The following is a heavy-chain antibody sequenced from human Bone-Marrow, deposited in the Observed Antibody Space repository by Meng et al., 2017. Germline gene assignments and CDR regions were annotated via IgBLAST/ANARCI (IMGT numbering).Heavy chain of an antibody. V-gene: IGHV1-2*02. CDR2: INPNSGGT. D-gene: IGHD3-9*01. Sequence: ASVKVSCKASGYTFTSYGISWVRQAPGQGLEWMGWINPNSGGTNYAQKFQGRVTMTRDTSISTAYMELSRLRSDDTAVYYCARDTYYDILTGPPIDYWGQGTLVTVSS. CDR1: GYTFTSYG. CDR3: ARDTYYDILTGPPIDY. J-gene: IGHJ4*02.